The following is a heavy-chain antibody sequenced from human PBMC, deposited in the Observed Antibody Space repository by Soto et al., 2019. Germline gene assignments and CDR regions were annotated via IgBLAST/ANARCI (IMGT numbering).Heavy chain of an antibody. Sequence: SVKVSCKAPGFTFTSSAMQWVRQARGQRLEWIGWIVVGSGKTNYAQKFQGRVTITADESTSTVYMELSSLRSEDTAVYFCARSQGSSTSLEIYYYYYYGMDVWGQGTTVTVSS. CDR3: ARSQGSSTSLEIYYYYYYGMDV. CDR2: IVVGSGKT. CDR1: GFTFTSSA. D-gene: IGHD2-2*01. J-gene: IGHJ6*02. V-gene: IGHV1-58*02.